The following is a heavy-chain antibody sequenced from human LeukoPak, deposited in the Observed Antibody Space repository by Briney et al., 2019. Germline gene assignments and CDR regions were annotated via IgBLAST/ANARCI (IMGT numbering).Heavy chain of an antibody. V-gene: IGHV3-23*01. Sequence: GGSLRLSCAASGFTFSSYAMSWVRQAPGKGLEWVSAISGSGGSTYYADSVKGRFTISRDNSKNTLYLQMNSLRAEDTAVYYCAKDWNDVLWSSYAFDIWGQGTMVTVSS. D-gene: IGHD1-1*01. J-gene: IGHJ3*02. CDR1: GFTFSSYA. CDR2: ISGSGGST. CDR3: AKDWNDVLWSSYAFDI.